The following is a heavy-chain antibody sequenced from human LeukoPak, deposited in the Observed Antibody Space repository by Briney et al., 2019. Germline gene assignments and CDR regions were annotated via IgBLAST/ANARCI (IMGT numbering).Heavy chain of an antibody. CDR2: LTARGGNT. V-gene: IGHV3-23*01. CDR1: GFTFTNYA. D-gene: IGHD3-10*01. J-gene: IGHJ4*02. Sequence: PGGSLRLSCAASGFTFTNYAMSWVRQAPGKGLEWVSSLTARGGNTFYADSVKGRFTISRDNSKNTLYPQMNSLRAEDTAVYYCAKSYGSGSYLSFDYWGQGTLVTVSS. CDR3: AKSYGSGSYLSFDY.